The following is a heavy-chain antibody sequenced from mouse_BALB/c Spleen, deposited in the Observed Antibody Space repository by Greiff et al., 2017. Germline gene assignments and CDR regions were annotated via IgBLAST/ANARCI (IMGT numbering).Heavy chain of an antibody. CDR3: ARHEGYGNYVFDY. CDR2: INSNGGST. CDR1: GFTFSSYY. V-gene: IGHV5-6-2*01. Sequence: DVKLVESGGGLVKLGGSLKLSCAASGFTFSSYYMSWVRQTPEKRLELVAAINSNGGSTYYPDTVKGRFTISRDNAKNTLYLQMSSLKSEDTALYYCARHEGYGNYVFDYWGQGTTLTVSS. J-gene: IGHJ2*01. D-gene: IGHD2-1*01.